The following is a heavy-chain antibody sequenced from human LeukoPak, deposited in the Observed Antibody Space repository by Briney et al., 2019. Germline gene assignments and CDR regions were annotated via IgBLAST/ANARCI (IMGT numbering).Heavy chain of an antibody. J-gene: IGHJ4*02. Sequence: SETLSLTCAVYGGSFSGYYWSWIRQPPGKGLEWIGEINHSGSTNYNPSLKSRVTISVDTSKNQFSLKLSSVTAADTAVYYCARGITMIVAFDYWGQGTLVTVSS. D-gene: IGHD3-22*01. CDR3: ARGITMIVAFDY. CDR2: INHSGST. CDR1: GGSFSGYY. V-gene: IGHV4-34*01.